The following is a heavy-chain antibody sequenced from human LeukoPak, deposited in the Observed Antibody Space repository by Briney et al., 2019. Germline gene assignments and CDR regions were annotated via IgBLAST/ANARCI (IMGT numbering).Heavy chain of an antibody. CDR2: IRYGGSNK. CDR3: AKDAFDI. J-gene: IGHJ3*02. CDR1: GFTFSSYG. Sequence: GGSLRLSCAASGFTFSSYGMHWVRQAPGKGLEWVAFIRYGGSNKYYADSVKGRFTISRDNSKNTLYLQMNSLRAEDTAVNYCAKDAFDIWGQGTMVTVSS. V-gene: IGHV3-30*02.